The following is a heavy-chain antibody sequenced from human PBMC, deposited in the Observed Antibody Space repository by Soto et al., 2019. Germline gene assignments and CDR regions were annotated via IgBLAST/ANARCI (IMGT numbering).Heavy chain of an antibody. V-gene: IGHV4-61*08. J-gene: IGHJ5*02. CDR2: IYYSGGT. CDR1: GAALSSGGYF. CDR3: ARSSYYDFWSGYSSWFDP. D-gene: IGHD3-3*01. Sequence: PSETLSLTCTVSGAALSSGGYFYTWVRQPPGKGLEGLGNIYYSGGTNYNPSLKSRVTISVDTSKNQFSLKLSSVTAADTAVYFCARSSYYDFWSGYSSWFDPWGQGTLVTVSS.